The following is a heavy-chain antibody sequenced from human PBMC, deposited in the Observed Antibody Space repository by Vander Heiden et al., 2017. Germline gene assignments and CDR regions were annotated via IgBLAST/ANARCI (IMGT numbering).Heavy chain of an antibody. CDR3: ARNAGSYCGGDCPYYFDY. J-gene: IGHJ4*02. V-gene: IGHV1-69*01. CDR1: GGTFSSYA. D-gene: IGHD2-21*02. Sequence: QVQLVQSGAEVKKPGSSVKVSCKASGGTFSSYAISWVRQAPGQGLEWMGGIIPIFGTANYAQKFQGRVTITADESTSTAYMELSSLRSEDTAVYYCARNAGSYCGGDCPYYFDYWGQGTLVTVSS. CDR2: IIPIFGTA.